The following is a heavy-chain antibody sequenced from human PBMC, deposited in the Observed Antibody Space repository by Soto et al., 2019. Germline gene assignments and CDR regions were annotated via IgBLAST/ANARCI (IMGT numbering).Heavy chain of an antibody. D-gene: IGHD2-8*01. CDR3: ARERDGHNPNWFDL. J-gene: IGHJ5*02. CDR2: IYSGGST. Sequence: EVQVVETGGGLIQPGGSLRLSCAVSGFTVSSNYMSWVRQPPGKGPEWVSDIYSGGSTYYADSVKGRFTISRDNSKNTLYLQMNSPRAEDTALYYCARERDGHNPNWFDLWGQGTLVTVSS. V-gene: IGHV3-53*02. CDR1: GFTVSSNY.